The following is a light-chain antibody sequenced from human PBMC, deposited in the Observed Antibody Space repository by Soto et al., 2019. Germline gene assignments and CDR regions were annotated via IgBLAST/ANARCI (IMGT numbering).Light chain of an antibody. V-gene: IGKV3D-15*01. Sequence: ILGAKSPTTLSESPWSISTSFGEASQSISSSLNWYQQKPGQAPRLLIYDASNRETGIPARFSGSGSGTEFTLTINSLQPEDFAAYYCQQNYNWPQTFGQGTKVDIK. CDR2: DAS. CDR1: QSISSS. J-gene: IGKJ1*01. CDR3: QQNYNWPQT.